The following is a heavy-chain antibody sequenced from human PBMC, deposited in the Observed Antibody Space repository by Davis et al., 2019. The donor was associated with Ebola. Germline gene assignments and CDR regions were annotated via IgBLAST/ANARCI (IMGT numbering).Heavy chain of an antibody. V-gene: IGHV4-61*01. CDR3: ARALYSATYGMDV. J-gene: IGHJ6*02. Sequence: SETLSLTCTVSGGSVSSGSYYWSWIRQPPGKGLEWIGEINHSGSTNYNPSLKSRVTISVDTSKNQFSLNLSSVTAADTAVYYCARALYSATYGMDVWGQGTTVTVSS. D-gene: IGHD4-11*01. CDR1: GGSVSSGSYY. CDR2: INHSGST.